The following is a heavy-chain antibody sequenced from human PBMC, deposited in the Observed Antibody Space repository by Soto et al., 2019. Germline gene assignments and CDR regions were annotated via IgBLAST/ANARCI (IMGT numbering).Heavy chain of an antibody. J-gene: IGHJ4*02. CDR1: GFTFDDYA. Sequence: EVPLVESGGGLVQPGRSLRLSCAASGFTFDDYAMHWVRQAPGKGLEWVSGISWNSGSIGYADSVKGRFTISRDNAKNSLYLQMNSLRAEDTALYYCAKSEGPVVAPEDWGQGTLVTVSS. V-gene: IGHV3-9*01. CDR2: ISWNSGSI. CDR3: AKSEGPVVAPED. D-gene: IGHD2-15*01.